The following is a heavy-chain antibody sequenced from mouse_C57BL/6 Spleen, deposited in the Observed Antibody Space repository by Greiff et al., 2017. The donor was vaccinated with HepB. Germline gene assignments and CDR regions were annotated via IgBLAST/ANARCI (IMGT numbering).Heavy chain of an antibody. Sequence: EVKLVESGGGLVQPGGSLKLSCAASGFTFSDYYMYWVRQTPEKRLEWVAYISNGGGSTYYPDTVKGRFTISRDNAKNTLYLQMSRLKSEDTAMYYCASSNYYGSSDWFAYWGQGTLVTVSA. J-gene: IGHJ3*01. CDR2: ISNGGGST. V-gene: IGHV5-12*01. D-gene: IGHD1-1*01. CDR1: GFTFSDYY. CDR3: ASSNYYGSSDWFAY.